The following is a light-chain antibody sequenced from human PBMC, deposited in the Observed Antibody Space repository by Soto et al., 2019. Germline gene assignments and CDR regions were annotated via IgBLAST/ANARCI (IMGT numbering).Light chain of an antibody. CDR2: AAS. J-gene: IGKJ5*01. Sequence: IQMTQSPSSLSASVGDRVTITCRANQSVSDSLNWYQQKPGKAPKLLIYAASTLQSGVPSRFSGSGSGTDFTLTISSLQPEDFATYYCQQLNSYPITFGQGTRLEIK. CDR3: QQLNSYPIT. V-gene: IGKV1-9*01. CDR1: QSVSDS.